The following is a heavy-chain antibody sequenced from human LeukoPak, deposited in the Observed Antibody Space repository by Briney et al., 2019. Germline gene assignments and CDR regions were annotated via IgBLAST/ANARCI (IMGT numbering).Heavy chain of an antibody. V-gene: IGHV3-23*01. CDR3: ARPHSAAYQYAFDV. J-gene: IGHJ3*01. Sequence: GGSLRLSCAASGFTFSSYAMSWVRQAPGKGLEWVSAISGSGGSTYYADSVKGRFTISRDNSKNTLYLQMNSLRAEDTAVYYCARPHSAAYQYAFDVWGQGTMVTVSS. D-gene: IGHD3-16*01. CDR2: ISGSGGST. CDR1: GFTFSSYA.